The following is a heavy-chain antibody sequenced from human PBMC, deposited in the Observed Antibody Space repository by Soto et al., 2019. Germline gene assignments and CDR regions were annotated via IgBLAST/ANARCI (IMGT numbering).Heavy chain of an antibody. Sequence: QVQLVQSGAEVKKPGSSVKVSCKASGGTFSSYTISWVRQAPGQGLEWMGRIIPILGIANYAQKFQGRVTITADKFTSTAYMELSSLRSEDTAVYYCARDWGVVVVPAAITVRGMDVWGQGTTVTVSS. J-gene: IGHJ6*02. CDR2: IIPILGIA. V-gene: IGHV1-69*08. CDR3: ARDWGVVVVPAAITVRGMDV. D-gene: IGHD2-2*01. CDR1: GGTFSSYT.